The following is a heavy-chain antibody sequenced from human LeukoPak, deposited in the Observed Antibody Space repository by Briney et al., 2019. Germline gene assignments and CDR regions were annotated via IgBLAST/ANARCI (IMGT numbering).Heavy chain of an antibody. CDR2: IYSSGGT. D-gene: IGHD6-19*01. CDR3: ARRAVAENYFDY. CDR1: GGSITSYT. V-gene: IGHV4-59*08. J-gene: IGHJ4*02. Sequence: KPSETLSLTCTVSGGSITSYTWSWIRQPPGKGLEWVWDIYSSGGTTYNPSLRSRVTISVDTSKNQFSLRLTSVTAADTAVYYCARRAVAENYFDYWGQGTLVTDSS.